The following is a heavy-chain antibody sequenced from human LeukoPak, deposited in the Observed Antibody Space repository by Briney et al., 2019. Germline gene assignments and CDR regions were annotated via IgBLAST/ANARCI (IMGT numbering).Heavy chain of an antibody. CDR2: ISYYGSNK. Sequence: GGSLRLSCAASGFTFSSYAMHWVRQAPGKGLEWVAVISYYGSNKYYADSVKGRFTVSRDNSKNTLYLQMNSLRAEDTAVYYCARDRYDYWGQGTLVTVSS. D-gene: IGHD3-16*02. CDR3: ARDRYDY. V-gene: IGHV3-30*04. CDR1: GFTFSSYA. J-gene: IGHJ4*02.